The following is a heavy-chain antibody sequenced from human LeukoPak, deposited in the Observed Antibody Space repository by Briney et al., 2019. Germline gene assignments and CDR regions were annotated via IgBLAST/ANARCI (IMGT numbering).Heavy chain of an antibody. V-gene: IGHV3-48*03. J-gene: IGHJ6*03. CDR1: GFTFSSYE. CDR2: ISSSGSTI. Sequence: GGSLRLSCAASGFTFSSYEMNWVRQAPGKGLEWVSYISSSGSTIYYADSVKGRFTISRDNAKNSLYLQMNSLRAEDTAVYYCARDVGGGSYPYYYYYMDVWGKGTTVTISS. CDR3: ARDVGGGSYPYYYYYMDV. D-gene: IGHD1-26*01.